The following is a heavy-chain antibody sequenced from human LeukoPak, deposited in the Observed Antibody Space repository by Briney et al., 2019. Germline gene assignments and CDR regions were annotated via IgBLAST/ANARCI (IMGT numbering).Heavy chain of an antibody. CDR3: AREAAAVTSWFDP. CDR1: GGSISSGGYS. Sequence: SQTLSLTCAVSGGSISSGGYSWSWIRQPPGKGLEWIGYIYHSGSTYYNPSLKSRVTISVDRPKNQFSLKLSSVTAADTAVYYCAREAAAVTSWFDPWGQGTLVTVSS. D-gene: IGHD6-13*01. J-gene: IGHJ5*02. CDR2: IYHSGST. V-gene: IGHV4-30-2*01.